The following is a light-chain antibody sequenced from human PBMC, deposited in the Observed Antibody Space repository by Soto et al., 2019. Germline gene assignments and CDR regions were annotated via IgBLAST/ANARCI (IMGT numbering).Light chain of an antibody. J-gene: IGLJ1*01. V-gene: IGLV2-14*01. CDR3: SSYTSINTYV. CDR1: SSDVGGYNY. CDR2: DVS. Sequence: QSVLTQPASVSGSPGQSITISCTGSSSDVGGYNYVSWYQQHPDKAPKLMIYDVSNRPSGVSNRFSGSKSDNTAPLTISGLQAEDEADYYCSSYTSINTYVFGTGTKSPS.